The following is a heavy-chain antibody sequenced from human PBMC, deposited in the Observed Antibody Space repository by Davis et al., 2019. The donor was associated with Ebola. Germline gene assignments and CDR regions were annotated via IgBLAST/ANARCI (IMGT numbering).Heavy chain of an antibody. CDR3: ARRSGGF. D-gene: IGHD3-10*01. CDR1: AFTSSSYS. CDR2: ISSSSSTI. J-gene: IGHJ6*02. Sequence: GGSLRLSCAASAFTSSSYSMNWVRQAPGKGLEWVSYISSSSSTIYYADSVKGRFTISRDNAKNSLYLQMNSLRAEDTAVYYCARRSGGFGGQGTTVTVSS. V-gene: IGHV3-48*04.